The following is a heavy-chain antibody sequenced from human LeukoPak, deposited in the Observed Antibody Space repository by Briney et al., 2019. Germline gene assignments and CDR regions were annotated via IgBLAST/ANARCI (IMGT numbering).Heavy chain of an antibody. Sequence: GGSPRLSCAASGFTFSSYAMSWVRQAPGKGLEWVSVISGSGGTTYYADSVKGRFTISRDNSKNTLYLQMNSLRAEDTAVYFCANHRFYDSSGFFYWGQGTLVTVSS. J-gene: IGHJ4*02. CDR1: GFTFSSYA. D-gene: IGHD3-22*01. CDR3: ANHRFYDSSGFFY. CDR2: ISGSGGTT. V-gene: IGHV3-23*01.